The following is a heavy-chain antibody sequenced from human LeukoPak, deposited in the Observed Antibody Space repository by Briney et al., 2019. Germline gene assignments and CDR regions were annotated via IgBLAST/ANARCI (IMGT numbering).Heavy chain of an antibody. Sequence: PGGSLRLSCAASGFTFSRFWMHWVRQPPGKGLVWVSRIDTDGGTTTYADSVKGRFTISRDNAKNTVYLQINSLRAEDTAVYYCAKDEATSGGGLASWGQGTLVSVSS. CDR2: IDTDGGTT. J-gene: IGHJ4*02. V-gene: IGHV3-74*01. D-gene: IGHD3-16*01. CDR1: GFTFSRFW. CDR3: AKDEATSGGGLAS.